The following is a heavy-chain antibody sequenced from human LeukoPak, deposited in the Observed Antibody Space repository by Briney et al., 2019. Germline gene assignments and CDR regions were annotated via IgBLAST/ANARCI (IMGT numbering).Heavy chain of an antibody. CDR3: ARVLEPWSGYYRESPFDA. D-gene: IGHD3-3*01. Sequence: ASVTVSCKASGYTFTDHYIHWVRLAPGQGLEWMGWMNPDSGDTNYAQKFKGRVTMTRDTSINTAYMDLSRLTSDDTAVYYCARVLEPWSGYYRESPFDAWGQGTLVTVSS. CDR1: GYTFTDHY. CDR2: MNPDSGDT. J-gene: IGHJ5*02. V-gene: IGHV1-2*02.